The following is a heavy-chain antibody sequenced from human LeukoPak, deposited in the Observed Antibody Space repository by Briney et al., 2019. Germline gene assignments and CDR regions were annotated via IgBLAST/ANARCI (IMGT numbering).Heavy chain of an antibody. V-gene: IGHV4-4*02. CDR1: GGSISSSNW. CDR3: ARDRYQPYRLNWFDP. Sequence: PSGTLSLTCAVSGGSISSSNWWSWVRQPPGKGLEWIGEIYHSGSTNYNPSLKSRVTISVDKSKNQFSLKLSSVTAADTAVYYCARDRYQPYRLNWFDPWGQEPWSPSPQ. CDR2: IYHSGST. D-gene: IGHD2-2*01. J-gene: IGHJ5*02.